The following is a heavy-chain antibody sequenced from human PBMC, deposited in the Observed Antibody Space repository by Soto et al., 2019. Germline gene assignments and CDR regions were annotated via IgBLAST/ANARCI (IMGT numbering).Heavy chain of an antibody. CDR3: ARGGALWGTTAHSYYYGMDV. J-gene: IGHJ6*02. CDR1: GDSISSSSHY. Sequence: SDTLSLTCTVSGDSISSSSHYWGWIRQPPGKVLEWIGSIYYSGSTHYKPSLKSRVTISVDTSKNQFSLKLSSVTAADTAGYYCARGGALWGTTAHSYYYGMDVWGQGTTVTVSS. CDR2: IYYSGST. V-gene: IGHV4-39*07. D-gene: IGHD1-7*01.